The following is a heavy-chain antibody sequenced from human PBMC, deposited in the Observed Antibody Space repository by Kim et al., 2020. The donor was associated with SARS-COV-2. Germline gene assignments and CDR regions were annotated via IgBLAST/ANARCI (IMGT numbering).Heavy chain of an antibody. CDR1: GGTFSSNA. Sequence: SVKVSCKASGGTFSSNAINWVRQAPGQGLEWMGGIIPMFGTAQYAQKFHGRVTITADESTSTVYMELSSLRSEDTAVYFCAREQDFGVVIYALVYWGQGTLVIVSS. CDR3: AREQDFGVVIYALVY. D-gene: IGHD3-3*01. J-gene: IGHJ4*02. V-gene: IGHV1-69*13. CDR2: IIPMFGTA.